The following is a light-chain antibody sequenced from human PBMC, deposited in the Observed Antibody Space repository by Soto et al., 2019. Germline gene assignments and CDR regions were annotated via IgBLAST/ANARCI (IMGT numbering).Light chain of an antibody. V-gene: IGLV1-44*01. J-gene: IGLJ2*01. CDR3: AAWDDSLNVVV. CDR1: SSNIGSHT. CDR2: SNN. Sequence: QSVLTQPPSASGTPGQTIAISCSGGSSNIGSHTVNWYQHLPGTAPRLLIYSNNQRPSGVPDRFSGSKSGTSASLAISGLQSEYEGDYYCAAWDDSLNVVVFGGGTKLTVL.